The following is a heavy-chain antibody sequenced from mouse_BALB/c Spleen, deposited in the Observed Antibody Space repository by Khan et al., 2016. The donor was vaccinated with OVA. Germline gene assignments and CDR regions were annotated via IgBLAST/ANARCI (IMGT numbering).Heavy chain of an antibody. CDR3: ARLLINFDY. Sequence: QVQLQQSGAELVNPGASVNLSCKASGYTLTSYWMHWVKQRPGQGLEWIGEINPSNGRTNYNEKFKSKATLTVDKSSSTAYMQLSSPTSEDSEVYYCARLLINFDYWGQGTTLTVSS. V-gene: IGHV1S81*02. D-gene: IGHD2-1*01. CDR2: INPSNGRT. J-gene: IGHJ2*01. CDR1: GYTLTSYW.